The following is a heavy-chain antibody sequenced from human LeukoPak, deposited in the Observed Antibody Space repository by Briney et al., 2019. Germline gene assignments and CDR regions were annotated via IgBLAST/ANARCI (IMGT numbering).Heavy chain of an antibody. Sequence: PSETLSLTCTVSGGSISSYYWSWIRQPPGKGLEWIGYIYYSGSTNYNPSLKSRVTISVDTSKKQFSLKVSSVTAADTAIYYCARKGLTGGLDYWGQGTLATVSS. CDR2: IYYSGST. CDR1: GGSISSYY. V-gene: IGHV4-59*01. D-gene: IGHD2-8*02. CDR3: ARKGLTGGLDY. J-gene: IGHJ4*02.